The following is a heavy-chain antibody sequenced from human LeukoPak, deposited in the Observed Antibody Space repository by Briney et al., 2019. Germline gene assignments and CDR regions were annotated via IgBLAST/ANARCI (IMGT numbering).Heavy chain of an antibody. J-gene: IGHJ4*02. CDR3: ARDWYYYDSSGYLAY. Sequence: GGSLRLSCAASGFTFSSYGMHWVRQAPGKGLEWVAFIRYDGSNKYYADSVKGRFTISRDNSKNTLYLQMNSLRAEDTAVYYCARDWYYYDSSGYLAYWGQGTLVTVSS. CDR1: GFTFSSYG. CDR2: IRYDGSNK. V-gene: IGHV3-30*02. D-gene: IGHD3-22*01.